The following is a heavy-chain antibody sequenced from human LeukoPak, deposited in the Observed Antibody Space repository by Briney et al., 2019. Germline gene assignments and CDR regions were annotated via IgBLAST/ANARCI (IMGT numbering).Heavy chain of an antibody. CDR2: INPNSGGT. D-gene: IGHD3-10*01. V-gene: IGHV1-2*02. Sequence: ASVKVSCKASGYTFTGYYMHWVRQAPGQGLEWMGWINPNSGGTNYAQKFQGRVTMTRDTPISTAYMELSRLRSDDTAVYYCARAELLWFGELPHFDYWGQGTLVTVSS. CDR1: GYTFTGYY. CDR3: ARAELLWFGELPHFDY. J-gene: IGHJ4*02.